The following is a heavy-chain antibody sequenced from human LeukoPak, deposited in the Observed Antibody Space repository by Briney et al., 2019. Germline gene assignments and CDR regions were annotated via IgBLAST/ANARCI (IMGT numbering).Heavy chain of an antibody. CDR3: ARYSSSWYLYDY. D-gene: IGHD6-13*01. Sequence: GASVKVSCKASGYSFTTYGFSWMRQAPGQGLEWMGIIAYNGNTYYAENLQGRVTMTTGSSTNTAYMELRNLRSDDTAVYYCARYSSSWYLYDYWGQGTLVTVSS. CDR1: GYSFTTYG. CDR2: IIAYNGNT. J-gene: IGHJ4*02. V-gene: IGHV1-18*01.